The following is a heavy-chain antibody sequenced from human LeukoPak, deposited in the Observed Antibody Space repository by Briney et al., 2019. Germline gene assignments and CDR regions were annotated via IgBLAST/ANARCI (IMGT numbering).Heavy chain of an antibody. Sequence: GASVKVSCKASGYTFTSYGISWVRQAPGQGLEWMGWISAYNGNTNYAQKLQGRVTMTTDTSTSTAYMELRSLRSDDTAVYYCARGYSSSWYPDWFDPWGQGTLVTVPS. D-gene: IGHD6-13*01. V-gene: IGHV1-18*01. J-gene: IGHJ5*02. CDR2: ISAYNGNT. CDR1: GYTFTSYG. CDR3: ARGYSSSWYPDWFDP.